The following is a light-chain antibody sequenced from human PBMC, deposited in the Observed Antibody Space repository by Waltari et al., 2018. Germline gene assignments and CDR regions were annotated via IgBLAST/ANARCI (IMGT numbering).Light chain of an antibody. V-gene: IGKV3-20*01. CDR2: GAN. Sequence: ENVLTQSPGTLSLSPGERATLSCRASQNVNSNYLAWYQQKPGQAPRLLIYGANIRATGIPDRFTGSGSGIDFTLTISRLEPEDFAVYYCQQYGNSPRAFGQGTEVEIK. CDR3: QQYGNSPRA. J-gene: IGKJ1*01. CDR1: QNVNSNY.